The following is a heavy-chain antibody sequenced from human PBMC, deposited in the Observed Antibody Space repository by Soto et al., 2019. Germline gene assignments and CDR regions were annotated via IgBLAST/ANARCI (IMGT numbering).Heavy chain of an antibody. V-gene: IGHV3-7*01. Sequence: PGGSLRLSCAASGFTFSSYWMSWVRQAPGKGLEWVANIKQDGSEKYYVDSVKGRFTISRDNAKNSLYLQMNSLRAEDTAVHYCARDSKTPGIAAAGLFDYWGQGTLVTVSS. J-gene: IGHJ4*02. CDR3: ARDSKTPGIAAAGLFDY. D-gene: IGHD6-13*01. CDR1: GFTFSSYW. CDR2: IKQDGSEK.